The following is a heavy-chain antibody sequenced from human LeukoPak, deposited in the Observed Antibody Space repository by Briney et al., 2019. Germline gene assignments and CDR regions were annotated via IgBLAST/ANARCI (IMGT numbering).Heavy chain of an antibody. CDR3: ARGREGVYDY. CDR1: GFTFSSYS. V-gene: IGHV3-48*04. Sequence: GGSLRLSCAASGFTFSSYSMNWVRQAPGKGLEWVSYISSSSSTIYYADSVKGRFTISRDNAKNSLYLQMNSLRAEDTAVYYCARGREGVYDYWGQGTLVTVSS. CDR2: ISSSSSTI. D-gene: IGHD5/OR15-5a*01. J-gene: IGHJ4*02.